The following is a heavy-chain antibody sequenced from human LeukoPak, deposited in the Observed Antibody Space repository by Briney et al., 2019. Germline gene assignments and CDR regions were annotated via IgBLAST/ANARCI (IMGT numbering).Heavy chain of an antibody. CDR3: ADGTTPDY. CDR1: GFTFSTYW. J-gene: IGHJ4*02. CDR2: INQDESEK. V-gene: IGHV3-7*01. Sequence: GGSLRLSCAVSGFTFSTYWMSWVRQAPGRGLEWVASINQDESEKYYVDSVKGRFIISRDNAKNSLYLQMSSLRPEDTAVYYCADGTTPDYWGQGTLVTVSS. D-gene: IGHD2/OR15-2a*01.